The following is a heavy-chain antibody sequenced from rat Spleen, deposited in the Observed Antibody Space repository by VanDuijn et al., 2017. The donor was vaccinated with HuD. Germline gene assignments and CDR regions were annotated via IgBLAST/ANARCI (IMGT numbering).Heavy chain of an antibody. J-gene: IGHJ2*01. CDR1: GFTFSNYG. Sequence: EVQVVEFGGGLAQPGRSLKLSCAASGFTFSNYGMAWVCQAPTKGLDWVATISYDGSSTYYRDSVKDRFTISRDNAKSTLYLQMDSLRSEDTATYYCARHILLGDFDYWGQGVMVTVSS. CDR2: ISYDGSST. D-gene: IGHD2-1*01. V-gene: IGHV5-29*01. CDR3: ARHILLGDFDY.